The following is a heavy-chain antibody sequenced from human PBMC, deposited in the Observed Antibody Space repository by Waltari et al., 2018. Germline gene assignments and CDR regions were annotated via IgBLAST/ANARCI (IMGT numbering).Heavy chain of an antibody. J-gene: IGHJ4*02. Sequence: QVQLVQSGAEVKKPGASVKVSCKASGYTFTGYYMHWVRQAPGKGLEWMGRINPNSGGTNYAQKCQGRVTMTRDTSISTAYMELSRLRSDDTAVYYCARGLVEMATEYFDYWGQGTLVTVSS. CDR2: INPNSGGT. CDR1: GYTFTGYY. V-gene: IGHV1-2*06. D-gene: IGHD5-12*01. CDR3: ARGLVEMATEYFDY.